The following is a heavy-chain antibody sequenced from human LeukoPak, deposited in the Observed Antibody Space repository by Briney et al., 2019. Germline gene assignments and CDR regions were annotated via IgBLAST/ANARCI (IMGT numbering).Heavy chain of an antibody. V-gene: IGHV3-48*01. CDR1: GFTFSSYS. D-gene: IGHD1-26*01. CDR2: ISSSSSTI. CDR3: ARLGVGSAFDI. J-gene: IGHJ3*02. Sequence: PGGSLRLSFAASGFTFSSYSMNWVRQAPGKGLEWVSYISSSSSTIYYADSVKGRFTISRDNAKNSLYLQMNSLRAEDTAVYYCARLGVGSAFDIWGQGTMVTVSS.